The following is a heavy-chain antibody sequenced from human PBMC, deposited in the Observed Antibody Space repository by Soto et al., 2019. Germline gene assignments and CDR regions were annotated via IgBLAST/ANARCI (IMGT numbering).Heavy chain of an antibody. Sequence: ASVKVSCKASGYTFTSYGISWVRQAPGQGLEWMGWISAYNGNTNYAQKLQGRVTMTTDTSTSTAYMELSRLRSDDTAVYFCARGYSSSWYSWFDPWGQGTLVTVSS. CDR2: ISAYNGNT. J-gene: IGHJ5*02. V-gene: IGHV1-18*01. CDR1: GYTFTSYG. CDR3: ARGYSSSWYSWFDP. D-gene: IGHD6-13*01.